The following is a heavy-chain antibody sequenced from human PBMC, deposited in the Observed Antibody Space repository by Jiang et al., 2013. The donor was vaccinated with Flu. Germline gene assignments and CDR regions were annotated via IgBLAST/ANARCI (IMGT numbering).Heavy chain of an antibody. D-gene: IGHD3-3*01. Sequence: GAEVKKPGSSVKVSCKASGITSSTHTISWVRQAPGQGLEWMGGIVPIVGIINYAQKFQGRVTISADGSTMTAYMELTSLRSDDTAVYYCARNAPSTWSGFSYHFDYWGQGNPGNRLL. J-gene: IGHJ4*02. V-gene: IGHV1-69*01. CDR3: ARNAPSTWSGFSYHFDY. CDR1: GITSSTHT. CDR2: IVPIVGII.